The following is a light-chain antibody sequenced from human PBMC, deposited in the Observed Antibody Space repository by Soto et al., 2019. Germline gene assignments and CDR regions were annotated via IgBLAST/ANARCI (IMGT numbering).Light chain of an antibody. CDR2: GNS. V-gene: IGLV1-40*01. CDR1: SSNIGAGYD. CDR3: QSYDSSWV. J-gene: IGLJ3*02. Sequence: QSVLTQPPSVSGAPGQRVTISCTGSSSNIGAGYDVHWYQQLPGTAPKLLIYGNSNRPSGVPDRFSGSKSGTSASLVITGLQAEDEADYYCQSYDSSWVFGGGTKLTVL.